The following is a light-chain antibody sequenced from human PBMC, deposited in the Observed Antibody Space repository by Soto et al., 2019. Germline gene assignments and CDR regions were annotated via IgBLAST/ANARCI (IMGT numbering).Light chain of an antibody. CDR2: AAS. V-gene: IGKV1-39*01. CDR3: QQRDSTPTT. J-gene: IGKJ5*01. Sequence: SSSVGDRVTITCRASQSISSYLNWYQQKPGKAPKLLIYAASSLQSGVPSRFSGSGSGTDFTLTISSLQPEDSATYYCQQRDSTPTTFGQGTRLDIK. CDR1: QSISSY.